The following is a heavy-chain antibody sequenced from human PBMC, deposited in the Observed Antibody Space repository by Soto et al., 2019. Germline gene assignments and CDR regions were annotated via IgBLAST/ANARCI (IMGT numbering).Heavy chain of an antibody. CDR1: GFTFINYA. Sequence: EVQLLESGGGLVQPGGSLRLSCVGSGFTFINYAMNWVRQTPGKGLEWVSTISGGGDRTFDADTVKGRFTISRDNSKNTVNLQMNSLRADDTAVYYCARNVVGSTCRPDWWYFDLWGRGTLVTVSS. D-gene: IGHD2-21*01. J-gene: IGHJ2*01. CDR2: ISGGGDRT. CDR3: ARNVVGSTCRPDWWYFDL. V-gene: IGHV3-23*01.